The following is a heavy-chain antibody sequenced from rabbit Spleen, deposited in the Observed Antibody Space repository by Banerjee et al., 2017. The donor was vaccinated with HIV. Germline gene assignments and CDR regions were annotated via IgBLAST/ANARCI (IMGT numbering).Heavy chain of an antibody. J-gene: IGHJ4*01. D-gene: IGHD3-1*01. V-gene: IGHV1S45*01. CDR1: GVSFSFNSY. CDR3: ARGPGTITYFNL. Sequence: QEQLEESGGDLVKPEGSLTLTCTASGVSFSFNSYMCWVRQAPGKGLEWIACIDTGSSGFTYYASWAKGRFTISKTSSTTVTLQLNSLTAADTATYFCARGPGTITYFNLWGPGTLVTVS. CDR2: IDTGSSGFT.